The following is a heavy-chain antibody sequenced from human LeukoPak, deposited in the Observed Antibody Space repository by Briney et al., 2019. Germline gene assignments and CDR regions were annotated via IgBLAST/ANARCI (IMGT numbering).Heavy chain of an antibody. D-gene: IGHD1-26*01. CDR1: GFTFTSSA. CDR3: AAGWSGSYPIDY. Sequence: VASVKVSCKASGFTFTSSAMQWVRQARGQRLEWIGWIVIGSANTNYAQKFQERVTITRDMSTSTAYMELSSLRSEDTAVYYCAAGWSGSYPIDYWGQGTLVTVSS. CDR2: IVIGSANT. V-gene: IGHV1-58*02. J-gene: IGHJ4*02.